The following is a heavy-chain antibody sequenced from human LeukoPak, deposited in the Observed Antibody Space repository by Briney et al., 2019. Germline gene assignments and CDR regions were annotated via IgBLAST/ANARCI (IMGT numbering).Heavy chain of an antibody. CDR2: IIPILGIA. Sequence: ASVKVSCKASGGTFSSYAISWVRQAPGQGLEWMGRIIPILGIANYAQKFQGRVTITADKSTSTAYMELSSLRSEDTAVYYCVRDYYDYVWGSYRYASNYWGQGTLVTVSS. V-gene: IGHV1-69*04. D-gene: IGHD3-16*02. CDR3: VRDYYDYVWGSYRYASNY. CDR1: GGTFSSYA. J-gene: IGHJ4*02.